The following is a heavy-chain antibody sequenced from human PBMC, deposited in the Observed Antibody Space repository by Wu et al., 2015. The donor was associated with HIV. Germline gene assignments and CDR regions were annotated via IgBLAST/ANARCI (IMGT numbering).Heavy chain of an antibody. Sequence: QVQLVQSGAEVKKPGASVKLSCKASGSTFTGYYIHWVRQAPGLGLEWMGWVNTNTGGTNYAQKFQGRVTMTRDTSITTAYMELSSLRFDDTAIYYCARDELFRVDDSLDLWGQGTMVTVSS. V-gene: IGHV1-2*02. D-gene: IGHD2-21*01. CDR1: GSTFTGYY. CDR2: VNTNTGGT. CDR3: ARDELFRVDDSLDL. J-gene: IGHJ3*01.